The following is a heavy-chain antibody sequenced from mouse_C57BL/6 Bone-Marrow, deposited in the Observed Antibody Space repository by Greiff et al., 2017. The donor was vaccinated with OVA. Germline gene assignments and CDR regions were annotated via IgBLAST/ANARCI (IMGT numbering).Heavy chain of an antibody. Sequence: QVQLKQPGAELVRPGTSVKLSCKASGYTFTSYWMHWVKQRPGQGLEWIGVIDPSDSYTNYNQKFKGKATLTVDTSSSTAYMQLSSLTSEDSAVYYCASYYYGSSPYWYFDVWGTGTTVTVSS. D-gene: IGHD1-1*01. CDR2: IDPSDSYT. V-gene: IGHV1-59*01. CDR3: ASYYYGSSPYWYFDV. CDR1: GYTFTSYW. J-gene: IGHJ1*03.